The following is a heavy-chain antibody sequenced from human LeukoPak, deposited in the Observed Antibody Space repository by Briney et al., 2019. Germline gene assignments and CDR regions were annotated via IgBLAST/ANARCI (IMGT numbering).Heavy chain of an antibody. CDR3: AKDFRTGTTSPLGY. Sequence: GGSLRLSCAASGFTFSSYEMNWVRQAPGKGLEWVAVIWYDGSNKYYADSVKGRFTISRDNSKNTLSLQMNSLRAEDTAVYYCAKDFRTGTTSPLGYWGRGTLVTVSS. D-gene: IGHD1-1*01. J-gene: IGHJ4*02. CDR1: GFTFSSYE. V-gene: IGHV3-33*06. CDR2: IWYDGSNK.